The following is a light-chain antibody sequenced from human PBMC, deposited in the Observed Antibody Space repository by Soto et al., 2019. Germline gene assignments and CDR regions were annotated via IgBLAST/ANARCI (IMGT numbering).Light chain of an antibody. CDR1: QSVSSY. V-gene: IGKV3-11*01. CDR2: DAS. CDR3: QQRSGP. J-gene: IGKJ5*01. Sequence: EIVMTQSPATLSLSPGERATLSCRASQSVSSYLAWYQQKPGQAPRLLIYDASNRATGIPARFSGSGSGTDFTLTISSLEPEDFAVYYCQQRSGPCGQGTRLEIK.